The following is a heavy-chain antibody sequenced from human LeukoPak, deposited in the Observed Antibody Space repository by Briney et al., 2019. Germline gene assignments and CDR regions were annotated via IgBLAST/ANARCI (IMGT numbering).Heavy chain of an antibody. V-gene: IGHV3-30*02. J-gene: IGHJ4*02. D-gene: IGHD3-22*01. CDR3: AKDTPPRLTYYYDSSGLTIDY. CDR1: VFTSSSYG. CDR2: IRYDGSNK. Sequence: PGGSLRLSCAASVFTSSSYGMHWVRQAPGKGLEWVAFIRYDGSNKYYADSVKGRFTISRDNSKNTLYLQMNSLRAEDTAVYYCAKDTPPRLTYYYDSSGLTIDYWGQGTLVTVSS.